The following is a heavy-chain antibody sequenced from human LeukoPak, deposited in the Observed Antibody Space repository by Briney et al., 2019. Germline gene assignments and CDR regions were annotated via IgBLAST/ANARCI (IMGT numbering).Heavy chain of an antibody. D-gene: IGHD3-3*01. Sequence: GGSLRLSCAASGFTFSSYSMNWVRQAPGKGLEWVSYISSSSSTIYYADSVKGRFTISRDNAKNSPYLQMNSLRAEDTAVYYCARDRFLEWLWGYYYYMDVWGKGTTVTVSS. J-gene: IGHJ6*03. CDR2: ISSSSSTI. CDR3: ARDRFLEWLWGYYYYMDV. V-gene: IGHV3-48*04. CDR1: GFTFSSYS.